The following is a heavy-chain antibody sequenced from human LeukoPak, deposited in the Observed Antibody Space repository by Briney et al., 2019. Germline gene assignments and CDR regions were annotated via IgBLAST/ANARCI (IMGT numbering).Heavy chain of an antibody. CDR2: IWEDGGNK. D-gene: IGHD6-13*01. V-gene: IGHV3-33*01. Sequence: GGSLRLSCAASGFTFSNYGMDWVRQAPGKGLEWVAFIWEDGGNKYYADSVEGRFTISRDNTKNTLDLQMYSLRAEDTAVYYCASDRAELAPWPPPDFQHWGQGTLVTVSS. CDR3: ASDRAELAPWPPPDFQH. J-gene: IGHJ1*01. CDR1: GFTFSNYG.